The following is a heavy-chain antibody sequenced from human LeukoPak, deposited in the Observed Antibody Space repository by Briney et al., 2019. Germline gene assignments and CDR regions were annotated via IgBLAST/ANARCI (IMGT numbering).Heavy chain of an antibody. V-gene: IGHV3-30*09. J-gene: IGHJ3*02. CDR2: ISYDGGNK. CDR3: ARVRTPPAFDI. CDR1: GFTFRSYV. D-gene: IGHD2-15*01. Sequence: GRSLRLSCAASGFTFRSYVMHWVRQAPGKGLEWVAVISYDGGNKYYADSVKGRFAISRDNSKNTLYLQMNSLRAENTAVYYCARVRTPPAFDIWSQGTMVTVSS.